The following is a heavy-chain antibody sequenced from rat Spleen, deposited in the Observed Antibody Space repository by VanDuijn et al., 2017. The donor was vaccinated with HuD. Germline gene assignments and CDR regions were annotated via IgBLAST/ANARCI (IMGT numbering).Heavy chain of an antibody. V-gene: IGHV5-34*01. D-gene: IGHD1-11*01. CDR3: TAGGGYWDY. Sequence: EVQLVESGGGLVQPGRSLKLSCLASGFTFSNSGMNWIRQAPGKGLEWVASISSYSSYVYYADTVKGRFTISRDNAKSTLYLQMNSLRSEDTATYYCTAGGGYWDYWGQGVMVTVSS. CDR1: GFTFSNSG. J-gene: IGHJ2*01. CDR2: ISSYSSYV.